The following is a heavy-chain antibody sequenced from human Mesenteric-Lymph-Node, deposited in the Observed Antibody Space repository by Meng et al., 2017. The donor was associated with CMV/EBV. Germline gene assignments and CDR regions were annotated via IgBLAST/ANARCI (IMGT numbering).Heavy chain of an antibody. D-gene: IGHD2-15*01. Sequence: GGSLRLSCAASGFTFSSYAMSWVRQAPGKGLEWVSVIYSGGSSTYYADSVKGRFTISRDNSKNTLYLQMNSLRAEDTAVYYCAKPYCSGGSCYPTNYGMDVWGQGTTVTVSS. CDR3: AKPYCSGGSCYPTNYGMDV. V-gene: IGHV3-23*03. CDR2: IYSGGSST. J-gene: IGHJ6*02. CDR1: GFTFSSYA.